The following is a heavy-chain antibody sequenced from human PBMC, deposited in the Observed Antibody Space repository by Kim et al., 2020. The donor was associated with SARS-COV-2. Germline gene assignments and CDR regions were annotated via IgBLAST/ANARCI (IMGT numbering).Heavy chain of an antibody. CDR1: GFTFSSYG. CDR3: ARDFGVDYSSSPGGDY. V-gene: IGHV3-33*01. CDR2: IWYDGSNK. J-gene: IGHJ4*02. Sequence: GGSLRLSCAASGFTFSSYGMHWVRQAPGKGLEWVAVIWYDGSNKYYADSVKGRFTISRDNSKNTLYLQRNSLRAEDTAVYYCARDFGVDYSSSPGGDYWGQGPLVTVSS. D-gene: IGHD6-13*01.